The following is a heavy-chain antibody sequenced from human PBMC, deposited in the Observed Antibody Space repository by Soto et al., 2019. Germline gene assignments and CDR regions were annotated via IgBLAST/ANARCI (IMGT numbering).Heavy chain of an antibody. V-gene: IGHV1-2*04. CDR3: AREGYSGYGGGGFTKTPFYDY. D-gene: IGHD5-12*01. CDR1: GYTFTGYD. CDR2: INPNSGGT. Sequence: ASVKVSCKASGYTFTGYDMHWVRQAPGRGLEWMGWINPNSGGTNYAQKFQGWVTMTRDTSISTAYMELSRLRSDDTAVYYCAREGYSGYGGGGFTKTPFYDYWGRGTRVTFSS. J-gene: IGHJ4*02.